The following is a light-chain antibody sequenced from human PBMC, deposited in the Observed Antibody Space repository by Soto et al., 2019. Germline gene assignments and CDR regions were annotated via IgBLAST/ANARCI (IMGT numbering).Light chain of an antibody. CDR3: SSYTSSSTLGV. Sequence: QSLLTQPASVSGSPGQSITISCPGTSSDVGGYNYVSWYQQHPGKAPKLMIYDVSNRPSGVSNRFSGSKSGNTASLTISGLQAEDEADYYCSSYTSSSTLGVFGTGTRSPS. CDR1: SSDVGGYNY. J-gene: IGLJ1*01. V-gene: IGLV2-14*01. CDR2: DVS.